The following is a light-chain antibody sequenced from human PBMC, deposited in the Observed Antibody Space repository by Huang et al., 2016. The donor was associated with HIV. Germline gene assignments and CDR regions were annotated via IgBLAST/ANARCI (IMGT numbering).Light chain of an antibody. CDR2: GAA. Sequence: EIVLTQSPGTLSLSPWERATLSCRASQTIRNNYLAWYQQKPGQAPRLLIYGAASRPTGIPDRFSGSGSATDFTLTISRLEPEDFVVYYCQQYGNSPLVTFGQGTKVEIK. V-gene: IGKV3-20*01. CDR1: QTIRNNY. CDR3: QQYGNSPLVT. J-gene: IGKJ1*01.